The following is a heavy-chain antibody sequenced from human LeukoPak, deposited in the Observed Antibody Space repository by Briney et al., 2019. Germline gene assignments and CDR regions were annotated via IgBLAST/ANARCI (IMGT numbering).Heavy chain of an antibody. CDR3: ARSDYGDYLFDY. CDR1: GYTFTGYY. D-gene: IGHD4-17*01. V-gene: IGHV1-46*01. J-gene: IGHJ4*02. CDR2: NNPSGGST. Sequence: GASVKVSCKASGYTFTGYYMHWVRQAPGQGLEWMGINNPSGGSTSYAQKFQGRVTMTRDTSTSTVYMELSSLRSEDTAVYYCARSDYGDYLFDYWGQGTLVTVSS.